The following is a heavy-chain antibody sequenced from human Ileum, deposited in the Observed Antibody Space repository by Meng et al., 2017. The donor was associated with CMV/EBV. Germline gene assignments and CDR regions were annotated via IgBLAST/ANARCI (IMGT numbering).Heavy chain of an antibody. Sequence: QGQLQGSARGLVQPSETLSLPCSVSGAALNDYYWSWSRQLAGKALEWIGRNFATATTNYNPSLKSRATMSVDTSKNQFSLKLTSVTAADTAVYFCARDRFDPWGQGALVTVSS. V-gene: IGHV4-4*07. CDR2: NFATATT. CDR3: ARDRFDP. J-gene: IGHJ5*02. CDR1: GAALNDYY.